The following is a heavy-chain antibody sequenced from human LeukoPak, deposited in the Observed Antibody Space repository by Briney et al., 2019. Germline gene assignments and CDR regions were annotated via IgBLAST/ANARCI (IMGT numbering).Heavy chain of an antibody. CDR2: IYYSGST. V-gene: IGHV4-59*01. D-gene: IGHD4-11*01. Sequence: MASETLSLTCTVSRGSISGYYWSWIRQPPGKGLEWIGYIYYSGSTNYNPSLKSRVTISIDTSKKQFSLKLSSVTAADTAVYYCARVDYSSPSYWGQGTLVTVSS. J-gene: IGHJ4*02. CDR1: RGSISGYY. CDR3: ARVDYSSPSY.